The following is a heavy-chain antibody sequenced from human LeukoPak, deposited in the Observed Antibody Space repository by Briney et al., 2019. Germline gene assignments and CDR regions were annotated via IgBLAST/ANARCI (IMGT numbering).Heavy chain of an antibody. CDR2: MTGSGHRI. V-gene: IGHV3-11*01. CDR1: GFTFRDYY. D-gene: IGHD1-26*01. J-gene: IGHJ4*02. Sequence: GGSLRLSCAASGFTFRDYYMSWIRQAPGEGPEWVAYMTGSGHRIYYADSVKGRFTISRDNTQNSLYLQMNSLRAEDTAVYYCVKETSSGNFVTIDCWGQGALVTVSS. CDR3: VKETSSGNFVTIDC.